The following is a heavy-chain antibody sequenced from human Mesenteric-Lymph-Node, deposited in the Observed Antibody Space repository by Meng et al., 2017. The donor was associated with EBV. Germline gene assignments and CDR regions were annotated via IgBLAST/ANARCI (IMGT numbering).Heavy chain of an antibody. J-gene: IGHJ5*02. D-gene: IGHD3-10*01. V-gene: IGHV4-4*02. Sequence: QGQLQESGPGRVKPSGTLSLTCAVSGGSISSDNWWTWVRQPPGKGLEWIGEIHHSGATNYNPSLKSRVTISVDKSKNQFSLKLSSVTAADAAVYFCASVIYGSGLNSWFDPWGHGTLVTVSS. CDR2: IHHSGAT. CDR1: GGSISSDNW. CDR3: ASVIYGSGLNSWFDP.